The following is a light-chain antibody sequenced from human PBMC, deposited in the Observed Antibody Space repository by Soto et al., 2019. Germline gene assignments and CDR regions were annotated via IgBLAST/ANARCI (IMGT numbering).Light chain of an antibody. CDR2: SAS. CDR3: QQYESPPFT. CDR1: QSISDT. V-gene: IGKV3-15*01. J-gene: IGKJ3*01. Sequence: EIVMTQSPATLSVSPGGRATLSCRASQSISDTLAWYQQKPGQAPRLLIYSASRRATGFPGRFSGSGSGTDFTLTISSLQSEDLAVYYCQQYESPPFTFGPGTKVDIK.